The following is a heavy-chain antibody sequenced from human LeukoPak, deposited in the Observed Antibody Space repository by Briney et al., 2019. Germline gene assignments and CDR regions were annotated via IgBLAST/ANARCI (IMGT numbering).Heavy chain of an antibody. V-gene: IGHV4-34*01. D-gene: IGHD4-11*01. CDR3: ARDSNYGGRWFDP. J-gene: IGHJ5*02. Sequence: SETLSLTCAVYGGSFSGYYWSWIRQPPGKGLEWIGEINHSGSTNYNPSLKSRVTISVDTSKNQFSLKLSSVTAADTAVYYCARDSNYGGRWFDPWGQGTLVTVSS. CDR2: INHSGST. CDR1: GGSFSGYY.